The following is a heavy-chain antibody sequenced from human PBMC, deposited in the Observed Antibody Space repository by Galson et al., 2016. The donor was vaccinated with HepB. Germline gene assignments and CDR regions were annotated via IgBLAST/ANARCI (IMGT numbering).Heavy chain of an antibody. Sequence: SLRLSCAASGYPVSSNYMSWVRQAPGKGLDWVSVVYSDGTTYYTESVKGRFTISRDNSRNTLYLQMNSLRAEDTAVYYCAAGHGDYGYWGRGTVVTVSS. V-gene: IGHV3-66*01. J-gene: IGHJ4*02. CDR3: AAGHGDYGY. CDR2: VYSDGTT. D-gene: IGHD4-17*01. CDR1: GYPVSSNY.